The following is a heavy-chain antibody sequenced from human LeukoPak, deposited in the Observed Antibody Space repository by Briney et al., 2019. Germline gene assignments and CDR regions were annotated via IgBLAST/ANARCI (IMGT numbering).Heavy chain of an antibody. D-gene: IGHD2-15*01. J-gene: IGHJ4*02. V-gene: IGHV3-23*01. Sequence: GGSLRLSCAASGFTFSSHGMSWVRQAPGKGLEWVSTISGSGDNTYYADSVKGRFTISRDNSKNTLYLQMNSLRAEDTAVYYCAKGIACSGGSCYSVDYWGQGTLVTVSS. CDR3: AKGIACSGGSCYSVDY. CDR2: ISGSGDNT. CDR1: GFTFSSHG.